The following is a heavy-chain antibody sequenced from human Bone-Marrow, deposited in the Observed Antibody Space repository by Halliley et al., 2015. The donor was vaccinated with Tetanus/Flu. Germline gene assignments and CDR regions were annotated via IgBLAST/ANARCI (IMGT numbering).Heavy chain of an antibody. Sequence: LEWIGYIYFNGNAYSSPSLKSRLSISLDTSKNQFSVNLNSVTAADTAVYYCAGSASEGFHYWGQGTLVTVSS. J-gene: IGHJ4*02. CDR3: AGSASEGFHY. CDR2: IYFNGNA. D-gene: IGHD6-6*01. V-gene: IGHV4-30-4*01.